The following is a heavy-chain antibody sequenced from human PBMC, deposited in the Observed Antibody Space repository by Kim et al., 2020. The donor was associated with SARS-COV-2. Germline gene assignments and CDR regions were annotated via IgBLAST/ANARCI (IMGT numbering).Heavy chain of an antibody. CDR2: INTNTGNP. Sequence: ASVKVSCKASGYTFTSYAMNWVRQAPGQGLEWMGWINTNTGNPTYAQGFTGRFVFSLDTSVSTAYLQICSLKAEDTAVYYCARGGVWFGAEDGHNWFDPWGQGTLVTVSS. J-gene: IGHJ5*02. CDR3: ARGGVWFGAEDGHNWFDP. V-gene: IGHV7-4-1*01. D-gene: IGHD3-10*01. CDR1: GYTFTSYA.